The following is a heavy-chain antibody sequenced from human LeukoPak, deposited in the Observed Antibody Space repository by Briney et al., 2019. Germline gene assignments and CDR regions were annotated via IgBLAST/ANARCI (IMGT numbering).Heavy chain of an antibody. J-gene: IGHJ4*02. CDR1: GFTFYDYG. V-gene: IGHV3-20*04. CDR2: INWNGGST. D-gene: IGHD6-19*01. CDR3: AKDARRSSGWYFFDH. Sequence: GGSLRLSCAASGFTFYDYGMSWVRQVPGEGLEWGSGINWNGGSTGYADSVKGRFTISRDNSRNTLYLRMNSLRVEDTAVYYCAKDARRSSGWYFFDHWGQGTLVTVSS.